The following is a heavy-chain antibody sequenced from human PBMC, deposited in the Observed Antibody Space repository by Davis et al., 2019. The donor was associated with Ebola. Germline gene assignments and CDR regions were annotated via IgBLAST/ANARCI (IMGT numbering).Heavy chain of an antibody. D-gene: IGHD2-15*01. J-gene: IGHJ5*02. CDR3: ARSGDSIVVMVAATNWFDP. V-gene: IGHV1-69*06. CDR1: GGTFSSYA. Sequence: SVKVSCKASGGTFSSYAISWVRQAPGQGLEWMGGIIPIFGTANYAQKFQGRVTITADKSTSTAYMELSSLRSEDTAVYYCARSGDSIVVMVAATNWFDPWGQGTLVTVSS. CDR2: IIPIFGTA.